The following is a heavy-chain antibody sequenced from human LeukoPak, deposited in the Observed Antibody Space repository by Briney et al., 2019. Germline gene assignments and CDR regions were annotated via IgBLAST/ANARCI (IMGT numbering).Heavy chain of an antibody. Sequence: PGGSLRLSCAASGFTFSSYAMHWVRQAPGKGLEWVAVISYDGSNKYYADSVKGRFTISRDNSKNTLYLQMNSLRAEDTAVYYCARDCSSTSCYGWFAFDIWGQGTMVTVSS. V-gene: IGHV3-30*01. CDR1: GFTFSSYA. CDR3: ARDCSSTSCYGWFAFDI. CDR2: ISYDGSNK. D-gene: IGHD2-2*01. J-gene: IGHJ3*02.